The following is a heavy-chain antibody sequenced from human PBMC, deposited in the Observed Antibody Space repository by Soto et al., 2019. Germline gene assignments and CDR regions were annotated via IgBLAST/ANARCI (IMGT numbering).Heavy chain of an antibody. CDR1: GFTLSSYG. CDR2: ISDTGGRT. V-gene: IGHV3-23*01. CDR3: ARRIAVAGTYDH. Sequence: GGSLRLSCVASGFTLSSYGMSWVRQAPGKGLEWVSGISDTGGRTDYADSVKGRFTISRDKSKNTLYLQMNSLRAEDSAVYLCARRIAVAGTYDHWGQGTLVTVSS. J-gene: IGHJ4*02. D-gene: IGHD6-19*01.